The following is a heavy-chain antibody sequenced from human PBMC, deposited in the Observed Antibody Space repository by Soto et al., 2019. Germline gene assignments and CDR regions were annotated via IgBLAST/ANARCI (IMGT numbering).Heavy chain of an antibody. CDR3: ARGDTMVRGVIIDYFDY. Sequence: QVQLVQSGAEVKKPGASVKVSCKASGYTFTSYTLHWVRQAPGQRLEWMGWINTGNGNTKYSQKFQGRVTITRDTSASTAYMELSSLRSEDTAVYYCARGDTMVRGVIIDYFDYWGHGTLVTVSS. D-gene: IGHD3-10*01. CDR1: GYTFTSYT. CDR2: INTGNGNT. V-gene: IGHV1-3*04. J-gene: IGHJ4*01.